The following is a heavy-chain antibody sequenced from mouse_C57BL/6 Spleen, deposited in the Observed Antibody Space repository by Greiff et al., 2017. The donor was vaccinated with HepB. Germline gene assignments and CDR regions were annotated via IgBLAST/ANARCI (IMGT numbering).Heavy chain of an antibody. CDR1: GYAFSSYW. CDR3: ARRDYYGSSSWFAY. Sequence: QVQLKQSGAELVKPGASVKISCKASGYAFSSYWMNWVKQRPGKGLEWIGQIYPGDGDTNYNGKFKGKATLTADKSSSTAYMQLSSLTSEDSAVYFCARRDYYGSSSWFAYWGQGTLVTVSA. J-gene: IGHJ3*01. D-gene: IGHD1-1*01. V-gene: IGHV1-80*01. CDR2: IYPGDGDT.